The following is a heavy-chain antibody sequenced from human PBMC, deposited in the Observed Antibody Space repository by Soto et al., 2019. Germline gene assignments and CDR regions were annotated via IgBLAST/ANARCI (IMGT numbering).Heavy chain of an antibody. J-gene: IGHJ6*02. CDR3: ARDKGCSSTSCPDYYYGMDV. V-gene: IGHV3-30-3*01. CDR1: GFTFSSYA. CDR2: ISYDGSNK. Sequence: GGSLRLSCAASGFTFSSYAMHWVRQAPGKGLEWVAVISYDGSNKYYADSVKGRFTISRDNSKNTLYLQMNSLRAEDTAVYYCARDKGCSSTSCPDYYYGMDVWGQGTTVTVSS. D-gene: IGHD2-2*01.